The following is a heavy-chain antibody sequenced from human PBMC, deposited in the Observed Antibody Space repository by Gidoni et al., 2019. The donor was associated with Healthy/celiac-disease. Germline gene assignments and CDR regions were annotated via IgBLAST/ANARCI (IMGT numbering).Heavy chain of an antibody. Sequence: QVPLVESGGGVVQPGRSPRLYCAASGCTFSGYAMHWVRQVPGKGVEWLAVVWYDGSNKYYADSVKGRFTISRDNSKNTLYLQMNSLRAEDTAVYYCARGTSGYYDSSGYYYHYFDYWGQGTLVTVSS. D-gene: IGHD3-22*01. J-gene: IGHJ4*02. CDR1: GCTFSGYA. CDR3: ARGTSGYYDSSGYYYHYFDY. V-gene: IGHV3-33*01. CDR2: VWYDGSNK.